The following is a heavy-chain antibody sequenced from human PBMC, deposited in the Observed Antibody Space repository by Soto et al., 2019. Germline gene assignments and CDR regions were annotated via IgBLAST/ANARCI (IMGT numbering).Heavy chain of an antibody. V-gene: IGHV1-46*01. Sequence: QVQLVQSGAEVKKPGASVKVSCKASGYTFTSYYMHWVRQAPGQGLEWMGIINPSGGSTSYAQKFQGRVTMTRDTSTSTGDMELSSLRSEDTAVYYCARDRKNYYDSSGYFDYWGQGTLVTVSS. CDR2: INPSGGST. CDR3: ARDRKNYYDSSGYFDY. CDR1: GYTFTSYY. D-gene: IGHD3-22*01. J-gene: IGHJ4*02.